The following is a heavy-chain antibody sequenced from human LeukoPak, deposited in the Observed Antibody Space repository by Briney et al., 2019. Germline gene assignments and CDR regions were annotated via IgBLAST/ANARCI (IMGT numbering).Heavy chain of an antibody. V-gene: IGHV1-2*02. CDR3: ARGPSHGAFDI. Sequence: ASVKVSCKASGYTFTGYYMHWVRQAPGQGLEWMGWINPNSGGTNYAQKFQGRVTMTRDTSINSAYMDLSRLRSDDTAVYYCARGPSHGAFDIWGQGTMVTVSS. J-gene: IGHJ3*02. CDR1: GYTFTGYY. D-gene: IGHD6-6*01. CDR2: INPNSGGT.